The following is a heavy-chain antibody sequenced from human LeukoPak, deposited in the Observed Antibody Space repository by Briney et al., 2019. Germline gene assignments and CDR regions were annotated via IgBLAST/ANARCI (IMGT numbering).Heavy chain of an antibody. CDR1: GFTFSTYA. J-gene: IGHJ4*02. V-gene: IGHV3-30*18. CDR2: ISHDGSDK. CDR3: AKDSEGGWYRAKPPDY. Sequence: GGSLRLSCEASGFTFSTYAMHWVRQAPGKGLEWVALISHDGSDKNYADSVKGRFTISRDNSKNTLYLQMNSLRVEDTAVYYCAKDSEGGWYRAKPPDYWGQGTLVTVSS. D-gene: IGHD6-19*01.